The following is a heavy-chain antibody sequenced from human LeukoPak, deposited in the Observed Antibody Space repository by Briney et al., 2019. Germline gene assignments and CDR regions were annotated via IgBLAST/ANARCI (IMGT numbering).Heavy chain of an antibody. V-gene: IGHV4-39*07. Sequence: SETLSLTCTVSGGSISSSSYYWGWIRQPPGKGLEWIGSIYYSGSTYYNPSLKSRVTISVDTSKNQFSLKLSSVTAADTAVYYCARATPLGGSGSYDYWGQGTLVTVSS. CDR1: GGSISSSSYY. CDR3: ARATPLGGSGSYDY. J-gene: IGHJ4*02. CDR2: IYYSGST. D-gene: IGHD3-10*01.